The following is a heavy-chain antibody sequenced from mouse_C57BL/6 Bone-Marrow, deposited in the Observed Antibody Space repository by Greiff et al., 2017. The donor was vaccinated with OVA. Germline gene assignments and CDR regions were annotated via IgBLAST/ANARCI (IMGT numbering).Heavy chain of an antibody. J-gene: IGHJ2*01. Sequence: VMLVESGPGLVAPSQSLSITCTVSGFSFTSYAISWVRQPPGKGLEWLGVIWTGGGTNYNSALKSRLSISQDNSKSQVFLKMNRLQTDDTARYYCARTAYYYGSSYHLDYWGQGTTLTVSS. CDR3: ARTAYYYGSSYHLDY. CDR1: GFSFTSYA. V-gene: IGHV2-9-1*01. CDR2: IWTGGGT. D-gene: IGHD1-1*01.